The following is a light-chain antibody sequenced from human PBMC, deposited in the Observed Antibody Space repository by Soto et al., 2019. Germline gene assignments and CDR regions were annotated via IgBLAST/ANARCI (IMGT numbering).Light chain of an antibody. V-gene: IGLV2-18*01. Sequence: QSALTQPPSVSGSPGQSVTISCTGTSSDLGRYNRVSWYQQPPGTAPKLLIYEVRNRPSGAPDRFSGSKSANTASLTISGLQAEDEADYYCSLYTSSSTFVFGTGTKVTVL. J-gene: IGLJ1*01. CDR3: SLYTSSSTFV. CDR1: SSDLGRYNR. CDR2: EVR.